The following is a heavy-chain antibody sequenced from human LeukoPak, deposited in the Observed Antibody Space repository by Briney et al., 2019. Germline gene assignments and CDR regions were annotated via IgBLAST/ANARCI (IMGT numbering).Heavy chain of an antibody. D-gene: IGHD5-24*01. CDR2: ISSDGSNT. Sequence: GGSLRLSCAVSGFTFRNYWMDWVRQVPGKGLVWVSRISSDGSNTAYADSVKGRFTISRDNAKNTMYLEMSSLRAEDTAVYYCAKRGDGGAWYDSWGQGTLVIVSS. V-gene: IGHV3-74*01. CDR3: AKRGDGGAWYDS. CDR1: GFTFRNYW. J-gene: IGHJ5*01.